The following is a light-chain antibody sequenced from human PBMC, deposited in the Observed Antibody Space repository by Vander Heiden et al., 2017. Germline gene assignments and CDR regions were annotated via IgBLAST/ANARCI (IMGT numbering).Light chain of an antibody. Sequence: YELTQPPSVSVSPGQTASITCSGDKLGDKYACWYQQKPGQSPVLVIYQDSKRPSGIPERFSGSNSGNTATLTISGTQAMDEADYYCQAWDSSHVVFGGGTKLTVL. CDR3: QAWDSSHVV. CDR1: KLGDKY. V-gene: IGLV3-1*01. J-gene: IGLJ2*01. CDR2: QDS.